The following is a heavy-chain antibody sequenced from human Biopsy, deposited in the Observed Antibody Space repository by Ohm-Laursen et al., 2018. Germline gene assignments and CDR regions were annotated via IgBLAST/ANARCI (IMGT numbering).Heavy chain of an antibody. CDR2: IYPNSGDT. D-gene: IGHD3-3*01. CDR1: GDAFLGYY. Sequence: ASVKVSCKASGDAFLGYYLHWVRQAPGQGLEWMGSIYPNSGDTDFAQKFQGRVSMTRDTSVSTAYLELSSLRSDDTAIYYCAEDLLEWSLPSWGQGTLVTVSS. V-gene: IGHV1-2*02. CDR3: AEDLLEWSLPS. J-gene: IGHJ4*02.